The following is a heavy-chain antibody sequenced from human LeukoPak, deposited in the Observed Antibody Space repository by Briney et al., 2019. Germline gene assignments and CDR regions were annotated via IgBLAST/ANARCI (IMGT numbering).Heavy chain of an antibody. CDR2: INTNGGNT. Sequence: GGSLRLSCAASGFSFSSHVMHWVRQAPGKGLEYVSGINTNGGNTQYANSVQGRFTISRDNSKYTLYPQMGSLRLEDMAVYYCARTQLQNDALDIWGQGTMVIVSS. V-gene: IGHV3-64*01. D-gene: IGHD1-1*01. J-gene: IGHJ3*02. CDR3: ARTQLQNDALDI. CDR1: GFSFSSHV.